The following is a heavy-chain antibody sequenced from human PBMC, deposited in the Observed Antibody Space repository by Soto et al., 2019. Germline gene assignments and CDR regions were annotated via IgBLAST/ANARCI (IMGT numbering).Heavy chain of an antibody. D-gene: IGHD2-8*01. CDR3: ARDVSPGTSTLYLEAFDI. J-gene: IGHJ3*02. CDR2: IKKDGSRT. CDR1: GFSLGSYW. V-gene: IGHV3-7*05. Sequence: EAQLVESGGGLVQPGGSLRLSCEASGFSLGSYWMTWVRQAPGRGLEWVANIKKDGSRTSYLDSVRGRFTISRDNVANSLSLQMDSLRAEDTGLYFCARDVSPGTSTLYLEAFDIWGQGTMVTVSS.